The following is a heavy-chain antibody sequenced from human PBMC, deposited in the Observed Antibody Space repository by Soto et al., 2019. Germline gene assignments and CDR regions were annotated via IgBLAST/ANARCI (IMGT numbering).Heavy chain of an antibody. V-gene: IGHV1-69*01. J-gene: IGHJ5*02. CDR2: IVPKFGTT. Sequence: QVQLVQSGAEVKKPGSSVKVSCKTSGGTFSTHVIGWVRQAPGQGLEWMGGIVPKFGTTNYAHKFKGRVKITADESTSTAYMEVSSLTSEDTAVYYCVRGGSDNSGWYIWFDPWGQGTLVIVSS. CDR3: VRGGSDNSGWYIWFDP. CDR1: GGTFSTHV. D-gene: IGHD6-19*01.